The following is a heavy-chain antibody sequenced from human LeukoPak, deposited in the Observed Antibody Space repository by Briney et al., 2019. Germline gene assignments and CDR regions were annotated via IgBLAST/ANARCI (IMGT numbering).Heavy chain of an antibody. CDR1: GFTFSDYW. D-gene: IGHD2-2*01. CDR3: ARVSSLYYYYMDV. Sequence: GGSLRLSCAASGFTFSDYWMHWVRQAPGKGLVWVSSITSSSSYTFYADSVKGRFTISRDNAKNSLYLQMNSLRAEDTAVYYCARVSSLYYYYMDVWGKGTTVTVSS. J-gene: IGHJ6*03. V-gene: IGHV3-21*06. CDR2: ITSSSSYT.